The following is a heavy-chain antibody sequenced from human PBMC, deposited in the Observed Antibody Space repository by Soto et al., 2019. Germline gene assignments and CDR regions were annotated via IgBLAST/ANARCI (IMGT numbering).Heavy chain of an antibody. V-gene: IGHV6-1*01. J-gene: IGHJ5*02. CDR3: AKGDNLGPKTGYAFDP. CDR2: TYFRSKWYN. CDR1: GDSVSSNTAS. Sequence: SQTLSLPCAISGDSVSSNTASWNWIRQSPSRGLEWLGRTYFRSKWYNDYAVSVKSRIIINPDTSNNQFSLQLNSVTPEDTAVNFCAKGDNLGPKTGYAFDPWGQGIMVTVSS. D-gene: IGHD5-12*01.